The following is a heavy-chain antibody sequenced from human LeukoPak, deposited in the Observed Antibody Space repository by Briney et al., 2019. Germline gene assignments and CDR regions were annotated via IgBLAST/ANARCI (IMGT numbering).Heavy chain of an antibody. V-gene: IGHV3-23*01. CDR1: GFTFSSYA. CDR3: ANGDYYDSSGYYVRDY. D-gene: IGHD3-22*01. J-gene: IGHJ4*02. Sequence: GGSLRLSCAASGFTFSSYAMSWVRQAPGKGLEWVSAISGSGGSTYYADSVKGRFTISRDNSKNTLYLQMNSLRAEDTAVYYCANGDYYDSSGYYVRDYWGQGTLVTVSS. CDR2: ISGSGGST.